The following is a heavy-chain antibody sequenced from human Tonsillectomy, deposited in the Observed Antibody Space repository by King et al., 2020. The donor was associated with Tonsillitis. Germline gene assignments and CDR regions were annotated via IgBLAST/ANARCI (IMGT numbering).Heavy chain of an antibody. CDR3: ARPGCSGWNWYFGL. CDR1: GGFVSSSSYY. V-gene: IGHV4-39*01. Sequence: LQLQESGPGLVKPSETLSLSCTVSGGFVSSSSYYWGWIRQPPGKGLEWIGNIYYNGNTYYSPSLKSRVTISVDTSKNQLSLKLSSVTAADTAVYYCARPGCSGWNWYFGLWGRGALVTVSS. D-gene: IGHD6-19*01. CDR2: IYYNGNT. J-gene: IGHJ2*01.